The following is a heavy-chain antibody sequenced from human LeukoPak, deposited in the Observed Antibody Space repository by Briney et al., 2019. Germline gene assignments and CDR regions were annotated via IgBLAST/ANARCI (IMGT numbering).Heavy chain of an antibody. D-gene: IGHD3-22*01. J-gene: IGHJ4*02. CDR2: IPYDGANK. V-gene: IGHV3-30*02. Sequence: GGSLTLSCTASGPTFINNGMHWVRQAPGKGLGWVAFIPYDGANKYYADSMKGRFALSRDTSKNILFMQMSSLTADDTALYYCVNGCDSRGYFYYFDYWGQGALVTGSS. CDR1: GPTFINNG. CDR3: VNGCDSRGYFYYFDY.